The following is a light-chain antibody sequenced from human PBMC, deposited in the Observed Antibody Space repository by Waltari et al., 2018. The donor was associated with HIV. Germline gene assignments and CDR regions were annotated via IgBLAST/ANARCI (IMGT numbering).Light chain of an antibody. CDR2: GAS. V-gene: IGKV1-8*01. Sequence: AIRMTQSPSRVSASVGSSVSITCRASQNIGTSLAWYQQKPGKAPKLLVYGASTVQVGVPSRFSGSGSGTYFTLSISCLQAEDFATYYCQHYLTYAEFTFGPGTEVEMK. J-gene: IGKJ3*01. CDR1: QNIGTS. CDR3: QHYLTYAEFT.